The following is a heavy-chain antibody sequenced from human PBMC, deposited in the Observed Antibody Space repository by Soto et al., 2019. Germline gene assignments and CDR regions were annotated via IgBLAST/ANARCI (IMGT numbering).Heavy chain of an antibody. CDR3: ARGQVVAAQP. J-gene: IGHJ5*02. D-gene: IGHD2-15*01. V-gene: IGHV4-30-2*01. CDR1: GGSISSGGYS. CDR2: IYHSGST. Sequence: QLQLQESGSGLVKPSQTLSLTCAVSGGSISSGGYSWSWIRQPPGKGLEWIGYIYHSGSTYYNPSPKSRVPISVDRAKNQSSLKLSSVTAADTAVYYCARGQVVAAQPWGQGTLVTVSS.